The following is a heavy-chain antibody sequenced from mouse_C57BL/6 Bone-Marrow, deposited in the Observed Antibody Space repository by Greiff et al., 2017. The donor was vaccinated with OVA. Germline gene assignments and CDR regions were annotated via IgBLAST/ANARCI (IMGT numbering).Heavy chain of an antibody. D-gene: IGHD1-1*01. CDR2: IYPRSGNT. J-gene: IGHJ2*01. V-gene: IGHV1-81*01. CDR1: GYTFTSYG. Sequence: VQLQQSGAELARPGASVKLSCKASGYTFTSYGISWVKQRTGQGLEWIGEIYPRSGNTYYNEKFKGKATLTADKPSSTAYMELRSLTSEDSAVYFCARPIYYYGSSRYYFDYWGQGTTLTVSS. CDR3: ARPIYYYGSSRYYFDY.